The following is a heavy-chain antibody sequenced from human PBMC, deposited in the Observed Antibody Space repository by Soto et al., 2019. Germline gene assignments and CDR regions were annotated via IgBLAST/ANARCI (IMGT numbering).Heavy chain of an antibody. D-gene: IGHD1-26*01. V-gene: IGHV3-21*01. CDR2: ISSSSSYI. J-gene: IGHJ5*02. CDR3: ARDLLPVGASLFAP. Sequence: EVQLVESGGVLVKPGGSLRLSCAASGFTFSSYSMNWVRQAPGNGLEWVSSISSSSSYIYYADSVKGRFTISRDNAKNSMYLQMNSLRDEDTAVYDCARDLLPVGASLFAPWVQGTLVTVSS. CDR1: GFTFSSYS.